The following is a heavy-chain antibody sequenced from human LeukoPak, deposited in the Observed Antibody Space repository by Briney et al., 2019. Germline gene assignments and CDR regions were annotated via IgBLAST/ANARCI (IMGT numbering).Heavy chain of an antibody. CDR3: ARVTVGATTVDY. CDR1: GGSISSYY. Sequence: PSETLSLTCTVSGGSISSYYWSWIRQPPGKGLGWIGYIYYSGSTNYNPSLKSRVTISVDTSKNQFSLKLSSVTAADTAVYYCARVTVGATTVDYWGQGTLVTVSS. CDR2: IYYSGST. V-gene: IGHV4-59*01. D-gene: IGHD1-26*01. J-gene: IGHJ4*02.